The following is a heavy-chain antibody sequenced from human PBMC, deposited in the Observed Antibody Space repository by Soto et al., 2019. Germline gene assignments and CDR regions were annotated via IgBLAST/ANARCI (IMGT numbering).Heavy chain of an antibody. Sequence: QVQLQESGPGLVKPSGTLSLTCAVSGGSISSSNWWSWVRQPPGKGLEWIGEICHSGSTNYNPSLTSRVTISVDKSKNQFSLKLSSVTAADTAVYYCARFRSSGALKWYSSRQGAFDIWGQGTMVTVSS. CDR3: ARFRSSGALKWYSSRQGAFDI. D-gene: IGHD6-13*01. CDR1: GGSISSSNW. CDR2: ICHSGST. J-gene: IGHJ3*02. V-gene: IGHV4-4*02.